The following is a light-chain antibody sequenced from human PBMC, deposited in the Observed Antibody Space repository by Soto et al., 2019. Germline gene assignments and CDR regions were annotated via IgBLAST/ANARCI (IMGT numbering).Light chain of an antibody. CDR3: QHYNSYSEA. CDR2: KAS. V-gene: IGKV1-5*03. CDR1: HGISKS. Sequence: DIQMTQSPSSLSASVGDRVTITCRASHGISKSLAWYQQKPEKAPKLLIYKASTLKSGVPSRFSGSGSGTEFTLTISSLQPDDFATYYCQHYNSYSEAFGQGTKVDIK. J-gene: IGKJ1*01.